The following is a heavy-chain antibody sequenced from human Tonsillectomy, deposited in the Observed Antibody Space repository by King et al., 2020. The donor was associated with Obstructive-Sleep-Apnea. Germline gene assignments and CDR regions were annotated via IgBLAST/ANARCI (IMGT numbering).Heavy chain of an antibody. CDR2: IRYDGSNK. CDR1: GFTFSSYG. D-gene: IGHD4-11*01. V-gene: IGHV3-30*02. Sequence: VQLVESGGGVVQPGRSLRLSCAASGFTFSSYGIHWVRQAPGKGLEWVAFIRYDGSNKYYADSVKGRFTISRDNSKNKLYRQMNSLRAEDTAVYYCAKDQNTYRNSEAGMDVWRQGTTVTVSS. J-gene: IGHJ6*02. CDR3: AKDQNTYRNSEAGMDV.